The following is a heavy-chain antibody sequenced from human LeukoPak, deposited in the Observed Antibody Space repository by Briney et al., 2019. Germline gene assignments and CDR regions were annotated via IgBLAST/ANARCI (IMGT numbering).Heavy chain of an antibody. V-gene: IGHV3-74*01. CDR1: GFTFSSYG. CDR3: ARARGNTYGYFEY. J-gene: IGHJ4*02. Sequence: GRSLRLSCAASGFTFSSYGMHWVRQAPGKGLVWVSRINGDASSTSYADSVKGRFTISRDNAKSTPYLQMNSLRVDDTAVYYCARARGNTYGYFEYWGQGTLVTVSS. D-gene: IGHD5-18*01. CDR2: INGDASST.